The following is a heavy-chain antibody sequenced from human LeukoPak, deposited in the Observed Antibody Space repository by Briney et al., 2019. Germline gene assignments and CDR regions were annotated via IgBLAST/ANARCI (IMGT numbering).Heavy chain of an antibody. Sequence: PGGSLRLSCAASGFTFSTYGMHWVRQAPGKGLEWVAFIRYDGSNKYYADSVKGRFTISRDNSKNTLYLQMNSLRAEDTAVYYCAKDNYDYGDYDGCDYWGQGTLVTVSS. V-gene: IGHV3-30*02. CDR1: GFTFSTYG. CDR2: IRYDGSNK. J-gene: IGHJ4*02. CDR3: AKDNYDYGDYDGCDY. D-gene: IGHD4-17*01.